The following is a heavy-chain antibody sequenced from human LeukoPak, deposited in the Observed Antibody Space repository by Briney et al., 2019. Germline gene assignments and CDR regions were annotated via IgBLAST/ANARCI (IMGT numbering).Heavy chain of an antibody. CDR3: ARTGYSSSSNAFDI. D-gene: IGHD6-6*01. V-gene: IGHV3-9*01. Sequence: PGRSLRLSCAASGFTFDDYAMHWVRQAPGKGLEWVSGISWNSGSIGYADSVKGRFTISRDNAKNSLYLQMNSLRAEDTAVYYCARTGYSSSSNAFDIWGQGTMVTVSS. CDR1: GFTFDDYA. CDR2: ISWNSGSI. J-gene: IGHJ3*02.